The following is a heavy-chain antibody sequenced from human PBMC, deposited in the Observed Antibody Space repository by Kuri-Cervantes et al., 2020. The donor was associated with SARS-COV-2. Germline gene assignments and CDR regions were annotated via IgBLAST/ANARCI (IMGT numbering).Heavy chain of an antibody. CDR3: ARGVPAAKGGNWFDP. CDR1: GYTFTSYD. CDR2: INPNSGGT. V-gene: IGHV1-2*02. Sequence: ASVKVSCKASGYTFTSYDINWVRQATGQGLEWMGWINPNSGGTNYAQKFQGRVTMTRDTSISTAYMELSRLRSDDTAVYYCARGVPAAKGGNWFDPWGQGTLVTVSS. J-gene: IGHJ5*02. D-gene: IGHD2-2*01.